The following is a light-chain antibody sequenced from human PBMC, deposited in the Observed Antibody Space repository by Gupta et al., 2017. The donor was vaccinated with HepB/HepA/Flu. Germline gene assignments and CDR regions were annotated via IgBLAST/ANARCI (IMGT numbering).Light chain of an antibody. Sequence: IVLTQSPATLSLSPGERATLSCRASQSVSNYLAWYQQKPGQAARLLIEDASNRATGIPARSIGSGSGTDFTPIISSLEAEDVSVDYCWQRSDGRPLTFGEGTKVEIK. CDR1: QSVSNY. J-gene: IGKJ4*01. CDR3: WQRSDGRPLT. V-gene: IGKV3-11*01. CDR2: DAS.